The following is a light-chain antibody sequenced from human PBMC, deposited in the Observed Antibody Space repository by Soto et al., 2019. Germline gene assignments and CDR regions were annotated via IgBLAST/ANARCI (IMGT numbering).Light chain of an antibody. CDR3: QAYDSSLSGSSV. CDR1: SSNIGAGYD. CDR2: GNS. Sequence: QSVLTQPPSVSGAPGQRVTISCTGSSSNIGAGYDVCWYQQLPGTAPKLLIYGNSHRPSGVPDRFSGSKSGTSASLAITGLQAEDEADYYCQAYDSSLSGSSVFGTGTKLTVL. J-gene: IGLJ1*01. V-gene: IGLV1-40*01.